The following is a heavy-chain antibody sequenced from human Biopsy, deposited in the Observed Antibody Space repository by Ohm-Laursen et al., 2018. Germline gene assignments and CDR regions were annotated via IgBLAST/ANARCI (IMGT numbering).Heavy chain of an antibody. CDR3: APQTPRDPAILTGGCHYDVAV. J-gene: IGHJ6*02. CDR2: IITFFRTV. CDR1: GRTFSTTA. D-gene: IGHD3-9*01. Sequence: ASETVSCKVSGRTFSTTAISWVRQAPGQGLECMGGIITFFRTVNYAQKFQGRLTITADESTATAYMELSSLASEDTAVYYCAPQTPRDPAILTGGCHYDVAVWGQGTTVTVSS. V-gene: IGHV1-69*13.